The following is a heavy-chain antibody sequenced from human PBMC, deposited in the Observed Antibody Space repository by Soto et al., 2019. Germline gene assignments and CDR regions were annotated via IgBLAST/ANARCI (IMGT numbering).Heavy chain of an antibody. V-gene: IGHV1-18*01. CDR2: ISAYNGNT. Sequence: ASVKVSWKASGYTFTSYCISWVLQAPGQGLEWMGWISAYNGNTNYAQKLQGRVTMTTDTSTSTAYMELRSLRSDDTAVYYCAREPVRGSVRWFDPWGQGTLVTVSS. CDR1: GYTFTSYC. J-gene: IGHJ5*02. CDR3: AREPVRGSVRWFDP. D-gene: IGHD4-17*01.